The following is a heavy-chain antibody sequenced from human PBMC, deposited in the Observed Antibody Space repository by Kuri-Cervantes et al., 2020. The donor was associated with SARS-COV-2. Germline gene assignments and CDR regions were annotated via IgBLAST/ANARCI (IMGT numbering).Heavy chain of an antibody. J-gene: IGHJ3*02. D-gene: IGHD6-25*01. CDR1: GGSFSSHY. CDR3: ARISAINNAFDI. CDR2: INHSGST. V-gene: IGHV4-34*01. Sequence: SETLSLTCAVYGGSFSSHYWSWIRQPPGKGLKWIGEINHSGSTNYNPSLKSRVTISVDMSDNQFSLKVTSVTAADTAVYYCARISAINNAFDIWGQGTLVTVSS.